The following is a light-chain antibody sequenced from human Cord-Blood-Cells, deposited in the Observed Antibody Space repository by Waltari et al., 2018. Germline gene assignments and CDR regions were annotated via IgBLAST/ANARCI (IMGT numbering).Light chain of an antibody. Sequence: SYELTQPPSVSVSPGQTARITCSGDALPKQYAYWYQQKPGQAPVLVIYKDSERPSGIPERVFGSSSGTTVTLTISGVQAEDEADYYCQSADSSGTYVVFGGGTKLTVL. J-gene: IGLJ2*01. CDR2: KDS. CDR1: ALPKQY. CDR3: QSADSSGTYVV. V-gene: IGLV3-25*03.